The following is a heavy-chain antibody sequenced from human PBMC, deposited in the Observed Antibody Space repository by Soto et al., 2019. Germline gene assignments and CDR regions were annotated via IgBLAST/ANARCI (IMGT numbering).Heavy chain of an antibody. CDR3: AKVPTWELLGPSYYFDY. CDR2: ISYDGSNK. CDR1: GFTFSSYG. D-gene: IGHD1-26*01. V-gene: IGHV3-30*18. J-gene: IGHJ4*02. Sequence: GGSLRLSCAASGFTFSSYGMHWVRQAPGKGLEWVAVISYDGSNKYYADSVKGRFTISRDNSKNTLYLQMNSLRAEDTAVYYCAKVPTWELLGPSYYFDYWGQGTLVTVSS.